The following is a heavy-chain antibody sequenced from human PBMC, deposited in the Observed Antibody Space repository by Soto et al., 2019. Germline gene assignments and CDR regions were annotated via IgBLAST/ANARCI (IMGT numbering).Heavy chain of an antibody. V-gene: IGHV4-30-4*01. J-gene: IGHJ5*02. D-gene: IGHD2-2*01. CDR1: GGSISSGDYY. CDR2: IYYSGST. Sequence: QVQLQESGPGLVKPSQTLSLTCTVSGGSISSGDYYWSWIRQPPGKGLECIGYIYYSGSTYYKPYLKSRVIRSVNMSKNQFSLKQSAVTAADTAVYYCARVNRHSIGTSCYAGWFDPWGQGTLVTVSS. CDR3: ARVNRHSIGTSCYAGWFDP.